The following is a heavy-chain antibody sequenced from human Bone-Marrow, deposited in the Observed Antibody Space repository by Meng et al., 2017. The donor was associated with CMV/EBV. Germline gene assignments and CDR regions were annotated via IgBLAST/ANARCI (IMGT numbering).Heavy chain of an antibody. V-gene: IGHV1-18*01. CDR2: VSPYNGHT. CDR3: AREVAGYDFWSDRYGGGNWLDP. Sequence: ASVKVSCKASGYTFTNHGISWVRQAPGQGLEWMGWVSPYNGHTNYAQMLQGRVTMTTDTSTTTAYMVLRSLRSDDTAVYYCAREVAGYDFWSDRYGGGNWLDPWGQGTLVTVSS. CDR1: GYTFTNHG. J-gene: IGHJ5*02. D-gene: IGHD3-3*01.